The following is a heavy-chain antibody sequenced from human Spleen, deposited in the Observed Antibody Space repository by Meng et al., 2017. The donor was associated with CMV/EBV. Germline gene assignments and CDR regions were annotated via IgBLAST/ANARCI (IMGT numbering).Heavy chain of an antibody. Sequence: GESLKISCAASGFTFSSYAMHWVRQAPGKGLEWVAVISYDGSNKYYADSVKCRFTISRDNSKNTLYLQMNSLRAEDTAVYYCARDQQQYQLLYHFDYWGQGTLVTVSS. J-gene: IGHJ4*02. CDR2: ISYDGSNK. CDR3: ARDQQQYQLLYHFDY. D-gene: IGHD2-2*02. V-gene: IGHV3-30-3*01. CDR1: GFTFSSYA.